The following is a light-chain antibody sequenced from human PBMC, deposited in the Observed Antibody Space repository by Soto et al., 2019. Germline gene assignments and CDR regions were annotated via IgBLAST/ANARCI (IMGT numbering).Light chain of an antibody. Sequence: EIVMTQSPATLSVSPGERATPSCRASRSVSIKLAWYQQKPGQAPRLLIYDTSTRATGIPARFSGSGSGTDFTLSITSLQSEDFAVYYCRHYNKWPQISFGQGTRRKI. J-gene: IGKJ5*01. V-gene: IGKV3-15*01. CDR1: RSVSIK. CDR2: DTS. CDR3: RHYNKWPQIS.